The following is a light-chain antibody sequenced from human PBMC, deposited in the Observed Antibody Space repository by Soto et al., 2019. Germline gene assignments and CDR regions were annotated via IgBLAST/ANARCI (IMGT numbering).Light chain of an antibody. CDR2: DTF. Sequence: IVLPQSPGTLSLSPGDMATLSGPASQSLNSNYLAWHQQKPGQAPRLLIYDTFSRATGIPDRFSGGGSGTYPTPTISRLDPEDFALYFCQQYDYLITFGQGTRLEIK. CDR1: QSLNSNY. V-gene: IGKV3-20*01. CDR3: QQYDYLIT. J-gene: IGKJ5*01.